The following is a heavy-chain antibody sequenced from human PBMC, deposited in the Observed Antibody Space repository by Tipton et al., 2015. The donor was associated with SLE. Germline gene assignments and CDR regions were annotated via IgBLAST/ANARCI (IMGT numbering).Heavy chain of an antibody. D-gene: IGHD3-3*01. V-gene: IGHV3-72*01. CDR2: TRNKANSYTT. CDR3: AREDHDFWSGYGPMDV. Sequence: GSLRLSCAASGFTFSDHYMDWVRQAPGKGLEWVGRTRNKANSYTTEYAASVKGRFTISRDDSKNSLYLQMNSLKTEDTAVYYCAREDHDFWSGYGPMDVWGQGTTVTVSS. CDR1: GFTFSDHY. J-gene: IGHJ6*02.